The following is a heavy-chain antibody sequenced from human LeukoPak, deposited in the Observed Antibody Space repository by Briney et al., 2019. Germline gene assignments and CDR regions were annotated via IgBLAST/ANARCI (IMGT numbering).Heavy chain of an antibody. CDR1: GFTFDYDD. V-gene: IGHV3-20*04. J-gene: IGHJ4*02. CDR2: INWNGSYI. D-gene: IGHD2-8*01. Sequence: GGSLRLSCAASGFTFDYDDRSWVRQAPGRGEELDSNINWNGSYIGYEEYVKGRFTISRDNAKNSLYLQMNSLRAEDTAVYYCARGLMGDYPRFDHWGQGTLVTVSS. CDR3: ARGLMGDYPRFDH.